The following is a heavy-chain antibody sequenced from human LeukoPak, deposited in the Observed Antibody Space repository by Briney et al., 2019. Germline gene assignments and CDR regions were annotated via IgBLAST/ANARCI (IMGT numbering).Heavy chain of an antibody. CDR3: ARWVSSSYYMDV. D-gene: IGHD2/OR15-2a*01. CDR2: ISSSSSYI. V-gene: IGHV3-21*01. J-gene: IGHJ6*03. CDR1: GFTFSSYS. Sequence: GGSLRLSCAASGFTFSSYSMNWVRQAPGKGLEWVSSISSSSSYIYYADSVKGRFTISRDNAKNSLYLQMNSLRAEDTAVYYCARWVSSSYYMDVWGKGTTVTVSS.